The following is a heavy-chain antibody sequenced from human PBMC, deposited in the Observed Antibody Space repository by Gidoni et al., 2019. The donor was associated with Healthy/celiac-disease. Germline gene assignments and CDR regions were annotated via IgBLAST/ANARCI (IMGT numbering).Heavy chain of an antibody. CDR2: ISGSGGST. CDR3: AKEGMGYFQH. Sequence: EVQLLESGGGLVQPGGSLSPPGAASGFTFSSYAMSWVRQAPGKGLEWVSAISGSGGSTYYADSVKGRFTISRDNSKNTLYLQMNSLRAEDTAVYYCAKEGMGYFQHWGQGTLVTVSS. CDR1: GFTFSSYA. V-gene: IGHV3-23*01. J-gene: IGHJ1*01.